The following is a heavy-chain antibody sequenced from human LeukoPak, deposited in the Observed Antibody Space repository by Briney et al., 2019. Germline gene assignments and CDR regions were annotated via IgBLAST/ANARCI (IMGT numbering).Heavy chain of an antibody. J-gene: IGHJ4*02. D-gene: IGHD3-16*02. CDR2: INHSGST. Sequence: SETLSLTCAVYGGSFSGYYWSWIRQPPGKGLEWIGEINHSGSTNYNPSLKSRVTISVDTSKNQFSLKLSSVTAADTAVYYCARIPTGSYRYFSEGYWGQGTLVSVSS. V-gene: IGHV4-34*01. CDR3: ARIPTGSYRYFSEGY. CDR1: GGSFSGYY.